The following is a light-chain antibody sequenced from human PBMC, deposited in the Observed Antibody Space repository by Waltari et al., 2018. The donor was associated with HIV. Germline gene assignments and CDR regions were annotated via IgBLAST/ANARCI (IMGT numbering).Light chain of an antibody. CDR3: ETWDISTWV. CDR2: VDAGGDIY. J-gene: IGLJ3*02. V-gene: IGLV4-60*02. CDR1: SGHSGHF. Sequence: QPVLTQSSSASASLGSSVKLTCTLSSGHSGHFIAWPPQHPGKAPRYLMKVDAGGDIYRRGSGVPDRFSGSSSGADRYLTISNLQLEDEADYYCETWDISTWVFGGGTKLTVL.